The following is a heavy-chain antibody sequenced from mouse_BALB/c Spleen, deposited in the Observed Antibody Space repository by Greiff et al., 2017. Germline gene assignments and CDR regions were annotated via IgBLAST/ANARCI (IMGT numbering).Heavy chain of an antibody. D-gene: IGHD1-1*01. Sequence: VQLQQSGTVLARPGASVKMSCKASGYTFTSYWMHWVKQRPGQGLEWIGAIYPGNSDTSYNQKFKGKAKLTAVTSTSTAYMELSSLTNEDSAVYYCTRGAYYYGSTMDYWGQGTSVTVSS. CDR2: IYPGNSDT. CDR3: TRGAYYYGSTMDY. CDR1: GYTFTSYW. V-gene: IGHV1-5*01. J-gene: IGHJ4*01.